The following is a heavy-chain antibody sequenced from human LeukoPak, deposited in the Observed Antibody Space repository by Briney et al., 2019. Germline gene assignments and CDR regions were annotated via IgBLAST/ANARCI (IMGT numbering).Heavy chain of an antibody. CDR1: GGSISTYY. Sequence: PSETLSLTCTVSGGSISTYYWSWIRQPPGKGLEWIGRIYTSGSTNYNPSLKSRVTMSVDTSKNQFSLKLSSVTAADTAVYYCARVIAVGAFDIWGQGTMVTVSS. D-gene: IGHD6-19*01. V-gene: IGHV4-4*07. J-gene: IGHJ3*02. CDR3: ARVIAVGAFDI. CDR2: IYTSGST.